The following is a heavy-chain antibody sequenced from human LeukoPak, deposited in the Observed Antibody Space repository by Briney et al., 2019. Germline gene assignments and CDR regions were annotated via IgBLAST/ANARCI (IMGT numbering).Heavy chain of an antibody. D-gene: IGHD1-26*01. V-gene: IGHV3-21*01. CDR1: VFTFSNYN. Sequence: PGGSLRLSSAASVFTFSNYNMNWVRQTAGKGLEWVSSISGMSSYIYYRDSVKGRFTTSRDNARNELYLQLNSLRAEDTAVYYCARASGTYFEYYLDYSDQGTLVTVSS. CDR3: ARASGTYFEYYLDY. J-gene: IGHJ4*02. CDR2: ISGMSSYI.